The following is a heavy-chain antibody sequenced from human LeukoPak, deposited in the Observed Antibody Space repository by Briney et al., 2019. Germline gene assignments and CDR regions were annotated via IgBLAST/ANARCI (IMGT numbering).Heavy chain of an antibody. CDR3: ARAMVRDPYYYYGMDV. CDR2: INAGNGNT. J-gene: IGHJ6*04. Sequence: ASVKVSCKASGYTFTSYAMHWVRQAPGQRLEWMGWINAGNGNTKYSQKFQGRVPITRDTSASTAYMELSSLRSEDTAVYYRARAMVRDPYYYYGMDVWGKGTTVTVSS. V-gene: IGHV1-3*01. CDR1: GYTFTSYA. D-gene: IGHD3-10*01.